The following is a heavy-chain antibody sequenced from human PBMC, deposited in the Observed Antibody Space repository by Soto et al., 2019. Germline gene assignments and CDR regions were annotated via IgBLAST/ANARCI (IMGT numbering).Heavy chain of an antibody. J-gene: IGHJ4*02. V-gene: IGHV1-3*01. CDR1: GYTFTGYA. Sequence: ASVKVSCKASGYTFTGYAMHWVRQAPGQRLEWMGWINAGNGNTKYSQKFQGRVTITRDTSTSTAYMELRSLRFDDTAVYYCARDRSSVMDFDYWGQGTLVTV. CDR3: ARDRSSVMDFDY. CDR2: INAGNGNT. D-gene: IGHD6-6*01.